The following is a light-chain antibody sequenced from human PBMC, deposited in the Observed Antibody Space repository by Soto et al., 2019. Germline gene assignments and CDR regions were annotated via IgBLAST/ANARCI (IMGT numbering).Light chain of an antibody. CDR2: YEI. CDR1: NIGSKS. CDR3: HVWDSDRDHPV. J-gene: IGLJ2*01. V-gene: IGLV3-21*04. Sequence: SYELTQPPSVSVAPGQTASITCGGNNIGSKSVHWYQQKSGQAPVLVIYYEIDRPSGILERFSCSNFGNTATLTISRVEAGDEANYYCHVWDSDRDHPVFGGGTKLTVL.